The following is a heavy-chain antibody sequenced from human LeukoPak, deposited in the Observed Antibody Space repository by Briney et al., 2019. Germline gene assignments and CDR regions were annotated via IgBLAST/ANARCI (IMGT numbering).Heavy chain of an antibody. D-gene: IGHD3-10*01. Sequence: GGSLRLSCAASGFAFSSYAMSWVRQAPGKGLEWVSAISGSGGSTYYADSVKGRFTISRDNAKNSLYLQMNSLRAEDTAVYYCARGEYGSGSYHIDYWGQGTLVTVSS. CDR1: GFAFSSYA. J-gene: IGHJ4*02. V-gene: IGHV3-23*01. CDR2: ISGSGGST. CDR3: ARGEYGSGSYHIDY.